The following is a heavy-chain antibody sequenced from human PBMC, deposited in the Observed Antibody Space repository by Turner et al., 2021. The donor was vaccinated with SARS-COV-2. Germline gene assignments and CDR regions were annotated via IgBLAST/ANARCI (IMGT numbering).Heavy chain of an antibody. CDR3: ATAPPYCTNGVCPNWFDP. CDR2: FDPEDGET. J-gene: IGHJ5*02. D-gene: IGHD2-8*01. V-gene: IGHV1-24*01. CDR1: GYTLIELS. Sequence: QVQLVQCGAEVQKPGASVKVSCKVSGYTLIELSMHWVRQAPGKGLEWMGGFDPEDGETIYAQKFQGRVTMTEDTSTDTAYMELSSLRSEDTAVYYCATAPPYCTNGVCPNWFDPWGQGTLVTVSS.